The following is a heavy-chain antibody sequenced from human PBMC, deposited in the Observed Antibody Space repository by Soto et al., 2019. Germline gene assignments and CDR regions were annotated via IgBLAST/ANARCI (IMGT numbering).Heavy chain of an antibody. V-gene: IGHV1-2*04. D-gene: IGHD6-6*01. CDR2: INPNSGGT. J-gene: IGHJ6*02. CDR3: ARGEVYSSSSPYYGMDV. CDR1: GYTFPGYY. Sequence: ASVKVSCQPSGYTFPGYYMHWLLQAPGQVLEWMGWINPNSGGTNYAQKFQGWVTMTRDTSISTAYMELSRLRSDDTAVYYCARGEVYSSSSPYYGMDVWGQGTTVTVSS.